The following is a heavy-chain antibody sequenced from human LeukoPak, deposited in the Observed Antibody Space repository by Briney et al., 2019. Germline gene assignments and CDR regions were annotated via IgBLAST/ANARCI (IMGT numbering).Heavy chain of an antibody. CDR2: IYYSGST. CDR1: GGSISSYY. CDR3: ARALSWRLQTRYYFDY. Sequence: PSETLSLTCTVSGGSISSYYWSWIRQPPGKGLEWIGYIYYSGSTNYNPSLKSRVTISVDTSKNQFSLKLSSVTAADTAVYYCARALSWRLQTRYYFDYWGQGTLVTVSS. V-gene: IGHV4-59*12. J-gene: IGHJ4*02. D-gene: IGHD5-24*01.